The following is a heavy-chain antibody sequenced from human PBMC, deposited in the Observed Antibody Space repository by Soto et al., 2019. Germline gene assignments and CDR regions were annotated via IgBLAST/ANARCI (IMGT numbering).Heavy chain of an antibody. V-gene: IGHV1-18*01. Sequence: QVHLVQSGSEVKTAGAAVKVSCKASGYTFSDYGVSWVRQAPGQGLEWMGWINVYSGTTNYLPKFQGRVTMTTDTSTITLYMELRDLSSEDTAVYYCARGRGGYLSSSGHTHNYLDYWGQGTLVTVSS. CDR3: ARGRGGYLSSSGHTHNYLDY. CDR2: INVYSGTT. CDR1: GYTFSDYG. D-gene: IGHD3-22*01. J-gene: IGHJ4*02.